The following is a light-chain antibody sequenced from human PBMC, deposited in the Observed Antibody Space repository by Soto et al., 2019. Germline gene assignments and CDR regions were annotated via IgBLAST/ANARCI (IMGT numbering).Light chain of an antibody. J-gene: IGLJ1*01. V-gene: IGLV2-14*01. Sequence: QSALTQPASVSGSPGQSITISCTGTSSDVGGHNYVSWYQQHPGRAPKLMIYEVSNRPSGVSNRFSGSKSGNTTSLTMSGLQPEDEAEYYCSSYTSSSTYVFGTGTKLTVL. CDR1: SSDVGGHNY. CDR3: SSYTSSSTYV. CDR2: EVS.